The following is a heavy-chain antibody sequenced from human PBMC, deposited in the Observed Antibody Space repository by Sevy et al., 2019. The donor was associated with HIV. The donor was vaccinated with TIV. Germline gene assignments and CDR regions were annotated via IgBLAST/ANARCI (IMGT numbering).Heavy chain of an antibody. D-gene: IGHD7-27*01. CDR3: AKELNAELGSMLEGNLRSLKGFDV. CDR1: GFTFNTHA. CDR2: ISGPGYGT. V-gene: IGHV3-23*01. J-gene: IGHJ3*01. Sequence: GGSLRLSCAASGFTFNTHAMNWVRQAPGKGLEWVSVISGPGYGTNYADSVKGRFTISRDNSKNTLFLQMNSLRDDDTAVYYCAKELNAELGSMLEGNLRSLKGFDVWGQGTMVTVSS.